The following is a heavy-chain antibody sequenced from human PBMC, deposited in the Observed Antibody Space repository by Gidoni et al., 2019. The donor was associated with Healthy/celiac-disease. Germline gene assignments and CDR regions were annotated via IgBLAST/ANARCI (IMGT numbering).Heavy chain of an antibody. CDR1: GGSISSGGYY. J-gene: IGHJ4*02. Sequence: QVQLQESGPGLVTPSQTLSLTCSVSGGSISSGGYYWTWIRQHPGKGLEWIGYIYYSGTTYYNPSLKSRVTISVDTSKNQFSLKLSSVTAADTAVYYCARLLATYYYDSSGFSWGQGTLVTVSS. CDR2: IYYSGTT. CDR3: ARLLATYYYDSSGFS. D-gene: IGHD3-22*01. V-gene: IGHV4-31*03.